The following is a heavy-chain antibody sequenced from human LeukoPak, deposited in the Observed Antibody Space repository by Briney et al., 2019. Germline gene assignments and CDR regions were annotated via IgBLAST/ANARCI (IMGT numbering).Heavy chain of an antibody. CDR1: GFTFSDYE. D-gene: IGHD4-11*01. Sequence: GGSLRLSCGASGFTFSDYEMNWVRQAPGKGLEWVSYTSSSGMTTYYTDSVKGRFTISRDNAKNSLFLQMNSLRAEDTAVYYCARASMTTLTTTGFEYWGQGTQVTVSS. J-gene: IGHJ4*02. CDR3: ARASMTTLTTTGFEY. V-gene: IGHV3-48*03. CDR2: TSSSGMTT.